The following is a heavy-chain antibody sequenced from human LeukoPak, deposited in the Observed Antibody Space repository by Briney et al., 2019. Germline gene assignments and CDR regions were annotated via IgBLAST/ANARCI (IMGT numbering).Heavy chain of an antibody. Sequence: SQTLSLTCAISGDSVSSNTAGWNWIRQSPSRGLEWLGRTYYRSKWFNDYAVSVKSRITVNPDTSKNQFSLQLNSVTPDDTAVYYCARSNSWKFAYWGQGTLVTVSP. J-gene: IGHJ4*02. CDR2: TYYRSKWFN. D-gene: IGHD6-13*01. V-gene: IGHV6-1*01. CDR3: ARSNSWKFAY. CDR1: GDSVSSNTAG.